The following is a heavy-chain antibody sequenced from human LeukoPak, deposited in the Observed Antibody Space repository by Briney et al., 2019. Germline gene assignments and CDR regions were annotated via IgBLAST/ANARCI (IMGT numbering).Heavy chain of an antibody. CDR2: IYYSGST. D-gene: IGHD2-2*01. J-gene: IGHJ3*02. CDR3: ARGGYCSSTSCLIHAFDI. CDR1: GGSISSYY. Sequence: PSETLSLTCTVSGGSISSYYWSWIRQPPGKGLEWIGYIYYSGSTNYNPSLKSRVTISVDTSKNQFSLKLSSVTAADTAVYYCARGGYCSSTSCLIHAFDIRGQGTMVTVSS. V-gene: IGHV4-59*01.